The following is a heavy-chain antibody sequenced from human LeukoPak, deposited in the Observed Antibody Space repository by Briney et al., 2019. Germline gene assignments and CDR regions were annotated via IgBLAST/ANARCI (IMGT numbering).Heavy chain of an antibody. Sequence: GGSLRLSCAASGFTFSDYYMSWIRQAPGKGLEWVSFVSGSDGNINYADSVKGRFTISRDNTKNSLYLQMNSLRAEDTAMYYCARGVIDYGVRFDYWGQGTLVTVSS. CDR2: VSGSDGNI. J-gene: IGHJ4*02. CDR3: ARGVIDYGVRFDY. V-gene: IGHV3-11*04. CDR1: GFTFSDYY. D-gene: IGHD4-17*01.